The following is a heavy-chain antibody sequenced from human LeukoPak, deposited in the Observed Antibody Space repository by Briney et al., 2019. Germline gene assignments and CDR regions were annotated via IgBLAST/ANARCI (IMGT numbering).Heavy chain of an antibody. V-gene: IGHV3-33*08. CDR2: IWYDGSNK. D-gene: IGHD3-10*01. CDR3: ARDLAGPLDY. Sequence: GGSLRLSCAASGFTFSSYGMHWVRQAPGKGLEWAAVIWYDGSNKYYADSVKGRFTISRDNSKNTLYLQMNSLRAEDTAVYYCARDLAGPLDYWGQGTLVTVSS. J-gene: IGHJ4*02. CDR1: GFTFSSYG.